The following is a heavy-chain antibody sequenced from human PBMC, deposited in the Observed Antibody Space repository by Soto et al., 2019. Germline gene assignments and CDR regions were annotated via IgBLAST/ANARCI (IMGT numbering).Heavy chain of an antibody. J-gene: IGHJ4*02. CDR2: INPNSGGT. Sequence: GASVKVSCKASGYTFTGYYMHWVRQAPGQGLEWMGWINPNSGGTNYAQEFQGRVTMTRDTSISTAYMELSRLRSDDTAVYYCARAGKRQWHDFDYWGQGTLVTVSS. CDR1: GYTFTGYY. D-gene: IGHD6-19*01. CDR3: ARAGKRQWHDFDY. V-gene: IGHV1-2*02.